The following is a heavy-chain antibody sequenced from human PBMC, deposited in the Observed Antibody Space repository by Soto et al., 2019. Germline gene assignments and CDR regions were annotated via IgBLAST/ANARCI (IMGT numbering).Heavy chain of an antibody. D-gene: IGHD3-3*01. CDR1: GFSFSSYW. CDR3: ARAFQSLSCYYGRYYHYYMLV. CDR2: IKQDGSEK. J-gene: IGHJ6*03. V-gene: IGHV3-7*01. Sequence: PGGYLRISCAASGFSFSSYWMSWVRQAPGKGLEWVANIKQDGSEKYYVDSVKGRFTISRDNAKNSLYLQMNSLRAEDTAVYYCARAFQSLSCYYGRYYHYYMLVWCKGTTGTGSS.